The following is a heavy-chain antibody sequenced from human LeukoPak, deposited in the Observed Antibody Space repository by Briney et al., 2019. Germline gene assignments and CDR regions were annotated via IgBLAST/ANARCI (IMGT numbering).Heavy chain of an antibody. D-gene: IGHD3-22*01. CDR2: ISAYNGDT. J-gene: IGHJ4*02. CDR3: ARNRGRPYYYDSSGYLDY. V-gene: IGHV1-18*01. Sequence: GASVKVSCKASGYTFTSYGISWVRQAPGQGLEWMGWISAYNGDTNYAQKLQGRVTTTTDTSTSTAYMELRSLRSDDTAVYYCARNRGRPYYYDSSGYLDYWGQGTLVTVSS. CDR1: GYTFTSYG.